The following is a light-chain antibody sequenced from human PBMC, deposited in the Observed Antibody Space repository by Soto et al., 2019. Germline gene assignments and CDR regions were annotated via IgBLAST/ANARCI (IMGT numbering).Light chain of an antibody. CDR2: AAS. CDR1: QGSSSW. V-gene: IGKV1-12*02. CDR3: QQAQSFPWT. Sequence: DIKMTQSPSSVSASVGDRVTITCRASQGSSSWLAWYQQKPGKAPKLLIYAASSVQSGVPSRFSSSGSGTDFTLTISSLQPEDFATYDCQQAQSFPWTLGQGTKLEIK. J-gene: IGKJ2*01.